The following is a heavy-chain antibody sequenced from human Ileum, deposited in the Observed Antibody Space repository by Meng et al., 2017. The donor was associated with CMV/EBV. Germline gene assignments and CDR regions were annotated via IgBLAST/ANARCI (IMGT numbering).Heavy chain of an antibody. CDR2: INPADGGP. D-gene: IGHD2-8*01. V-gene: IGHV1-46*01. Sequence: FTSYHVPWLRQAPGQGMEWVGMINPADGGPTYAQRFQGRVTMTSDTSTSTVYVVLRSLRSDDTALYFCAREYCTTYRCSYNPHWYDPWGQGTLVTVSS. J-gene: IGHJ5*02. CDR1: FTSYH. CDR3: AREYCTTYRCSYNPHWYDP.